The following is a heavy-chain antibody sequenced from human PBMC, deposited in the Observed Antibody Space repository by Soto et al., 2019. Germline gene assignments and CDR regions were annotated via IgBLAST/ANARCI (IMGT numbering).Heavy chain of an antibody. CDR1: GYSFAGYW. D-gene: IGHD3-22*01. V-gene: IGHV5-10-1*01. J-gene: IGHJ5*02. CDR3: ARKIYDYDTGPNFQYYLDP. Sequence: GESLKISCKGSGYSFAGYWITWVRQKPGKGLEWMGRIDPSDSQTYYSPSFRGHVTISVTKSITTVFLQWSSLRASDTAMYYCARKIYDYDTGPNFQYYLDPWGQGTPVTVSS. CDR2: IDPSDSQT.